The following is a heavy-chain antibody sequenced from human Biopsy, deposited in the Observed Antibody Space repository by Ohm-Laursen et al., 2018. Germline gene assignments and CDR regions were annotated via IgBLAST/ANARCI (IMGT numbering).Heavy chain of an antibody. CDR2: SNSGGST. V-gene: IGHV3-66*01. J-gene: IGHJ4*02. CDR3: ASYDEAGGYFAY. CDR1: GFSISINY. D-gene: IGHD2-8*02. Sequence: SLRLSCAASGFSISINYMSWVRQAPGKGLEWISVSNSGGSTYYADSVKDRFTISRDNSNNAVFLQMNSLRAEDTAVYYCASYDEAGGYFAYWGQGALVTVSS.